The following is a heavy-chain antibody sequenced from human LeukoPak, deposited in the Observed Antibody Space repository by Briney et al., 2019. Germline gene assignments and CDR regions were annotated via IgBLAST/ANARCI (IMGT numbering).Heavy chain of an antibody. Sequence: ASVKVSCKASGYTFTGYYMHWVRQAPGQGLEWMGRINPNSGGTNYAQEFQGRVTMTRDTSISTAYMELSRLRSDDTAVYYCARYSYGLYDAFDIWGQGTMVTVSS. V-gene: IGHV1-2*06. D-gene: IGHD5-18*01. CDR3: ARYSYGLYDAFDI. J-gene: IGHJ3*02. CDR1: GYTFTGYY. CDR2: INPNSGGT.